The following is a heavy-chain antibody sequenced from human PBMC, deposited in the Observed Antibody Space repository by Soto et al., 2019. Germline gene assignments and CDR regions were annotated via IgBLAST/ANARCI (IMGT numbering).Heavy chain of an antibody. CDR3: ARIYYDYIWGGSFFDY. CDR2: ISAYNGNT. Sequence: GASVKVSCKASGYTFTSYGISWVRQAPGQGLEWMGWISAYNGNTNYAQKLQGRVTMTTDTSTSTAYMELRSLRSDDTAVYYCARIYYDYIWGGSFFDYWGQGTLVTVSS. J-gene: IGHJ4*02. D-gene: IGHD3-16*01. V-gene: IGHV1-18*01. CDR1: GYTFTSYG.